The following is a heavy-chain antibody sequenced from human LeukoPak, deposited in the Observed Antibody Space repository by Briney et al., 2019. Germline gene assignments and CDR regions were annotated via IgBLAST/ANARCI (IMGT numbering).Heavy chain of an antibody. V-gene: IGHV4-39*01. D-gene: IGHD3-22*01. CDR1: GGSISSSKYY. CDR2: IFYRSST. J-gene: IGHJ4*02. CDR3: ARTYHYDSSGYFLPPYFDY. Sequence: SETLSLTCTVSGGSISSSKYYWGGTRQPPGKGLEWVGSIFYRSSTYYHPSLKSRVTISVDTSENQFSLKVTSVTAADTAVYYCARTYHYDSSGYFLPPYFDYWGQGTLVTVSS.